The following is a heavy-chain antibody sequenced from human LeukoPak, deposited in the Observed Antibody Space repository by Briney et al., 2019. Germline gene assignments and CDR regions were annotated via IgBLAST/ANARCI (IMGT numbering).Heavy chain of an antibody. Sequence: PSETLSLTCAVYGGSFSGYYWSWIRQPPGKGLEWIGEINHSGSTNYNPSLKSRVTISVDTSKNQFSLKLSSVTAADTAVYYCARAGELRYFDWLFGPHRFDPWGQGTLVTVSS. J-gene: IGHJ5*02. CDR1: GGSFSGYY. V-gene: IGHV4-34*01. CDR2: INHSGST. CDR3: ARAGELRYFDWLFGPHRFDP. D-gene: IGHD3-9*01.